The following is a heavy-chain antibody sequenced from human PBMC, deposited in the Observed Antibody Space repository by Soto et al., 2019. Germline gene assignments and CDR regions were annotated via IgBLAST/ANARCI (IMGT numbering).Heavy chain of an antibody. CDR1: GFTVSSNY. J-gene: IGHJ3*02. Sequence: VGSLRLSCAASGFTVSSNYMSWVRQAPGKGLEWVSVIYSGGSTYYADSVKGRFTISRDNSKNTLYLQMNSLRAEDTAVYYCARDKITIFGVAPDAFDIWGQGTMVTVSS. CDR2: IYSGGST. CDR3: ARDKITIFGVAPDAFDI. V-gene: IGHV3-53*01. D-gene: IGHD3-3*01.